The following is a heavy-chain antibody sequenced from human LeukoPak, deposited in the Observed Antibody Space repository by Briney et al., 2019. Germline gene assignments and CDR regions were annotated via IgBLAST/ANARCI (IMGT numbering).Heavy chain of an antibody. V-gene: IGHV3-15*01. D-gene: IGHD3-22*01. Sequence: GGSLRLSCAASGFTFSNAWVSWVRQAPGKGLEWVGRIKSKTDGGTTDYAAPVKGRFTISRDDSKNTLYLQMNSLKTEDTAVYYCTTDSSGYYYYYYGMDVWGQGPTVTVSS. CDR3: TTDSSGYYYYYYGMDV. J-gene: IGHJ6*02. CDR1: GFTFSNAW. CDR2: IKSKTDGGTT.